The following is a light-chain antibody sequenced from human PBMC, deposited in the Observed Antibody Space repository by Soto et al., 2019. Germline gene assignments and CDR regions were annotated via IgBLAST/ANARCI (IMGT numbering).Light chain of an antibody. V-gene: IGKV2-30*01. CDR3: QKYISAPYT. CDR1: ESVLYRDGNSY. J-gene: IGKJ3*01. Sequence: DVVMTQSPLSLPVTLGQSASVSCRSSESVLYRDGNSYLSWFQQRPGQSPRRLIYKVSNRDSGVPDRFSGSGSDTDFTLKISRVEAEDVGVYYCQKYISAPYTFGPGTKVDIK. CDR2: KVS.